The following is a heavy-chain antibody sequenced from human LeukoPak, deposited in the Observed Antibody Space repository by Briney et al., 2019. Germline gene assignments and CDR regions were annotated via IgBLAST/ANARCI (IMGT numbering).Heavy chain of an antibody. CDR3: AVRVGDYFDY. D-gene: IGHD3-16*01. J-gene: IGHJ4*02. Sequence: PSETLSLTCTVSGGSISSGTYFWSWIRQPAGKGLEWIGRIYTSGSTNYNPSLKSRVTISVDTSKNQFSLKLSSVTAADTAVYYCAVRVGDYFDYWGQGTLVTVSS. CDR1: GGSISSGTYF. V-gene: IGHV4-61*02. CDR2: IYTSGST.